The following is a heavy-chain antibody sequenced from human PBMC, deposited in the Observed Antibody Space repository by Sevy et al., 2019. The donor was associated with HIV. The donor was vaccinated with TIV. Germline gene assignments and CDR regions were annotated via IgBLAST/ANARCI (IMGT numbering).Heavy chain of an antibody. V-gene: IGHV3-30*18. CDR2: ISHDGINE. D-gene: IGHD1-26*01. CDR1: GFSFSYYG. J-gene: IGHJ6*02. Sequence: GGSLRLSCIGSGFSFSYYGIHWVRQSPGKGLDWVALISHDGINEYYADSVKGRFTISRDNSKNTVYLEMNSLRDEDTAIYFCANAYSGSYSHSYLYALDVWGQGTTVTVSS. CDR3: ANAYSGSYSHSYLYALDV.